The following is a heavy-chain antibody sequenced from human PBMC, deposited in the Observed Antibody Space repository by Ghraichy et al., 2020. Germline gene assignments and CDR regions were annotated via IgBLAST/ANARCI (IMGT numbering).Heavy chain of an antibody. D-gene: IGHD3-22*01. Sequence: SCAASGFTFSSYSMHWVRQAPGKGLEWVSSISSKGHYLYYADSMKGRFTISRDNAKNSLYLRINSLTAEDSAVYYCARERLYYYDGSGHYYFDCWGQGTLVTVSS. CDR2: ISSKGHYL. V-gene: IGHV3-21*01. CDR3: ARERLYYYDGSGHYYFDC. J-gene: IGHJ4*02. CDR1: GFTFSSYS.